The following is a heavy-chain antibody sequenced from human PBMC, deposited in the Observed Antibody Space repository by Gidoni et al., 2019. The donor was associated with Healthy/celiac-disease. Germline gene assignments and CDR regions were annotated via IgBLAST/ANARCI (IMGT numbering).Heavy chain of an antibody. J-gene: IGHJ4*02. Sequence: QVQLVESGGGVVQPGRSLRLSCAASGFTFSSYAMHWVRPAPGKGLEWVAVISYDGSNKYYADSVKGRFTISRDNSKNTLYLQMNSLRAEDTAVYYCARADTAMVLDYWGQGTLVTVSS. CDR1: GFTFSSYA. D-gene: IGHD5-18*01. CDR2: ISYDGSNK. CDR3: ARADTAMVLDY. V-gene: IGHV3-30*04.